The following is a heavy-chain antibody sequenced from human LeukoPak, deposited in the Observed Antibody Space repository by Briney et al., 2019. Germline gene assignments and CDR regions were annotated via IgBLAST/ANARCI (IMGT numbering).Heavy chain of an antibody. Sequence: GGSLRLSCVASGLTFGNYGMNWVRQAPGKGLEWVSSIGGGGYTTYYADSVRGRFTISRDNSKNSMYLQMSSLRAEDTAVYYCAKDKLSGSPTKYFQHWGQGTLVTVSS. CDR3: AKDKLSGSPTKYFQH. CDR1: GLTFGNYG. J-gene: IGHJ1*01. V-gene: IGHV3-23*01. CDR2: IGGGGYTT. D-gene: IGHD1-26*01.